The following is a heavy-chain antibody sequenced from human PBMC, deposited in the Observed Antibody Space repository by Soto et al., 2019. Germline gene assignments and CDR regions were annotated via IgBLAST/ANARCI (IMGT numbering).Heavy chain of an antibody. J-gene: IGHJ4*02. V-gene: IGHV4-30-4*01. D-gene: IGHD3-9*01. CDR1: GGSISSGDYY. Sequence: QVQLQESGPGLVKPSQTLSLTCTVSGGSISSGDYYWSWIRQPPGKGLEWIGYLYYSGSTCYNPSPTSGVTISVDTSMNQSSVKMSSVPAADPAVYYCARAGDIFTGYDYWGQGTLVTVAS. CDR3: ARAGDIFTGYDY. CDR2: LYYSGST.